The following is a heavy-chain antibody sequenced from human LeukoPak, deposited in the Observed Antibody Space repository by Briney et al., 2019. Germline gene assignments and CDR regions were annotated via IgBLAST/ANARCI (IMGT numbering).Heavy chain of an antibody. D-gene: IGHD3-22*01. CDR2: IYTGGGT. CDR1: GFSVRTNF. J-gene: IGHJ4*02. Sequence: PGGSLRLSCAVSGFSVRTNFMSWVRQAPGKGLEWVSVIYTGGGTDHADSVKGRFTISRDNSKNTLSLQMNSLRVDDTAIYYCTRSGYRHPYHFESWGQGTLVIVSS. V-gene: IGHV3-53*01. CDR3: TRSGYRHPYHFES.